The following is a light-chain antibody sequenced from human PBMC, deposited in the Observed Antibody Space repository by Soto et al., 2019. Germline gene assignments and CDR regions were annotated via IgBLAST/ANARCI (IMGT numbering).Light chain of an antibody. V-gene: IGKV3-20*01. CDR3: QQYGSSPRT. CDR2: GAS. Sequence: EIVLTQSPGTLSMSPGERATLSCRASQSISSNYLACYQQKPGQAPRLLIYGASSRATGIPDRFSGSGSGTDFTLTISRLEAADFAVYYCQQYGSSPRTFGQGTKVEFK. J-gene: IGKJ1*01. CDR1: QSISSNY.